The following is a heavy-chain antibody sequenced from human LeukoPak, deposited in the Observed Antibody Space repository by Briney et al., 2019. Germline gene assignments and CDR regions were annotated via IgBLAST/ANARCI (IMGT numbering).Heavy chain of an antibody. Sequence: SETLSLTCTVSGGSISSGSYYWSWIRQPAGKGLEWIGRIYTSGSTNYNPSLKSRVTISVDTSKKQFSLKLSSVTAADTAVYYCARVSEYSSSSGFDYWGQGTLVAVSS. J-gene: IGHJ4*02. CDR2: IYTSGST. V-gene: IGHV4-61*02. D-gene: IGHD6-6*01. CDR3: ARVSEYSSSSGFDY. CDR1: GGSISSGSYY.